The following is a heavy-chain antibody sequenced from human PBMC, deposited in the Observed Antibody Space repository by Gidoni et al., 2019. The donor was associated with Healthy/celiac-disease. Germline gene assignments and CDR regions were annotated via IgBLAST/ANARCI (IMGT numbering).Heavy chain of an antibody. D-gene: IGHD2-15*01. Sequence: EVQLVESGGGLVQPGGSLRLSCAASGFNFSNYWMHWVRQAPGKGLVWVARINTNGSSTNYADSVKGRFTISRDNAKNTLYLQMNSLRAEDTTLYFCARDWSGGSCCYGMDVWGQGTTVTVSS. CDR3: ARDWSGGSCCYGMDV. J-gene: IGHJ6*02. CDR2: INTNGSST. CDR1: GFNFSNYW. V-gene: IGHV3-74*01.